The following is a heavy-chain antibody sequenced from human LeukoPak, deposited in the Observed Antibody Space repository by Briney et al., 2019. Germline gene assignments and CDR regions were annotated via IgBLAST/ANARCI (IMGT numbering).Heavy chain of an antibody. CDR3: ARERTLTSCYDY. V-gene: IGHV1-2*02. J-gene: IGHJ4*02. CDR2: INPNSGGT. CDR1: GYTFTGYY. Sequence: EASVKASCKASGYTFTGYYMHWVRQAPGQGLEWMEWINPNSGGTNYAQKFQGRVTMTRDTSISTAYMELSRLRSDDTAVYYCARERTLTSCYDYWGQGTLVTVSS. D-gene: IGHD2-15*01.